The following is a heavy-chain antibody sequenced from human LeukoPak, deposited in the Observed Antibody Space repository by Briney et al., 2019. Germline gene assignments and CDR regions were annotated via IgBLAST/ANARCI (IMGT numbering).Heavy chain of an antibody. CDR1: GGSFSGYY. Sequence: KPSETLSLTCAVYGGSFSGYYWSWIRQPAGKGLEWIGRIHTSGNTNYNPSLKSRATMSVDTSKNQFSLRLSSVTVADTAVYYCARGRLNGDYGVDYWGQGTLITVSS. CDR2: IHTSGNT. V-gene: IGHV4-59*10. D-gene: IGHD4-17*01. CDR3: ARGRLNGDYGVDY. J-gene: IGHJ4*02.